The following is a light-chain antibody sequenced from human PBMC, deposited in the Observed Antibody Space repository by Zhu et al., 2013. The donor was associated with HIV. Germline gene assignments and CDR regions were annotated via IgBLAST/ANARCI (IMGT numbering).Light chain of an antibody. Sequence: DIQMTQSPSSLSAFVGDRVTITCRASQSITNYLNWYQQKPGKAPRLLIYAASSLQSGVPSRFSGSGSGTDFTLSISSLQPEDFATYYCQQTLSAPLTFGGGTKVVIK. CDR2: AAS. V-gene: IGKV1-39*01. CDR3: QQTLSAPLT. J-gene: IGKJ4*01. CDR1: QSITNY.